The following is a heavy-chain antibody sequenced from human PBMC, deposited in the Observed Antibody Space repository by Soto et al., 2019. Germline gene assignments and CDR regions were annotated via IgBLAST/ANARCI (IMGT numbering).Heavy chain of an antibody. Sequence: EVQLVESGGGLVQPGGSLRLSCAASGFTVSGYYMNWVRQAPGKGLDWVSVIYSGGITYYADSVKGRFTISRDNSTNTLYPQMNSMRAEDTAVYYCARRYYGAGFDYWGQGTLVTVSS. CDR1: GFTVSGYY. V-gene: IGHV3-66*04. D-gene: IGHD3-10*01. CDR2: IYSGGIT. J-gene: IGHJ4*02. CDR3: ARRYYGAGFDY.